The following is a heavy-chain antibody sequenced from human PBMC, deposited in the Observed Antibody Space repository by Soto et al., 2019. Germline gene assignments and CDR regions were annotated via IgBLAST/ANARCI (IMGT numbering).Heavy chain of an antibody. CDR2: IYYSGST. J-gene: IGHJ6*02. CDR1: GGSISSYY. CDR3: ARAQSDFWSGSPRYYYGMDV. V-gene: IGHV4-59*01. D-gene: IGHD3-3*01. Sequence: SETLSLTCTVSGGSISSYYWSWIRQPPGKGLEWIGYIYYSGSTNYNPSLKSRVTISVDTSKNQFSLKLSSVTAADTAVYYCARAQSDFWSGSPRYYYGMDVWGQGTTVTVSS.